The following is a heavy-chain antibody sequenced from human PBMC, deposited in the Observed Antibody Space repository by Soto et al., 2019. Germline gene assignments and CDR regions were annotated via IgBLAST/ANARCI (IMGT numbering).Heavy chain of an antibody. J-gene: IGHJ6*02. Sequence: QVQLVQSGSELKKPGASVKVSCKAAGYTFTSYGISWVRQAPGQGLEWMGWISAYNGNTNYAQKLQGRVTITTDTSTSTAYMELRSLRSYDTAVYYCSSDIPGGMDDWGQGTTVTVSS. V-gene: IGHV1-18*04. CDR3: SSDIPGGMDD. CDR2: ISAYNGNT. CDR1: GYTFTSYG.